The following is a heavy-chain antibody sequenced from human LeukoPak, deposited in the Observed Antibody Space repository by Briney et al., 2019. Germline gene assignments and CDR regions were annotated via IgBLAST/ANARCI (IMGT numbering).Heavy chain of an antibody. CDR1: GYTFTSYY. CDR2: INPSGGST. V-gene: IGHV1-46*03. Sequence: GASVKVSCKASGYTFTSYYMHWVRQAPGQGLEWMGIINPSGGSTSYAQKFQGRVIMTRDTSTSTVYMELSSLRSEDTAVYYCARLAEYYDILTGYSYFDYWGQGTLVTVSS. J-gene: IGHJ4*02. CDR3: ARLAEYYDILTGYSYFDY. D-gene: IGHD3-9*01.